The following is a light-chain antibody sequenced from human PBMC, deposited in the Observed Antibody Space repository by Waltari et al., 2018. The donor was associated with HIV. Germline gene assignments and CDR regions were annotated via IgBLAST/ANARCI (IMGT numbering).Light chain of an antibody. J-gene: IGLJ2*01. Sequence: SFELAQPPSVSVSPGQTASIPCSGDSMGWPYINWYFHQSCRAPVLVIYQNDKRPSGIAERFSGSKSGNTASLTISGAQAMDEGDYYCQAWDSTNVIFGGGTKLTVL. V-gene: IGLV3-1*01. CDR1: SMGWPY. CDR3: QAWDSTNVI. CDR2: QND.